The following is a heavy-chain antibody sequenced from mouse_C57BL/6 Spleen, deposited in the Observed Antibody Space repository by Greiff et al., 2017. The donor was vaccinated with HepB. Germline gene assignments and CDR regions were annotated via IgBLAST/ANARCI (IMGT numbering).Heavy chain of an antibody. J-gene: IGHJ2*01. Sequence: EVMLVESGGGLVKPGGSLKLSCAASGFTFSSYAMSWVRQTPEKRLEWVATISDGGSYTYYPENVKGRFTISRDNAKNNLYLQMSHLKSEDTAMYYCARGDSSGYAHFDYWGQGTTLTVSS. CDR3: ARGDSSGYAHFDY. CDR2: ISDGGSYT. CDR1: GFTFSSYA. V-gene: IGHV5-4*03. D-gene: IGHD3-2*02.